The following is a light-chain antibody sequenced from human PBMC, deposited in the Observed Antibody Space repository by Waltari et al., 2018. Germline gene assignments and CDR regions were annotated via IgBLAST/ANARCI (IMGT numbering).Light chain of an antibody. CDR3: QQYYDTRWT. Sequence: DIVMTQSPDSLAVSLGERATINCKSSQSVLYNSNNKNYLAWYQQKPGQPPKLFIYWASTRESGVPDRFSGSGSGADFTLTISSLQAEDVAVYYCQQYYDTRWTFGQRTKVGVK. V-gene: IGKV4-1*01. CDR2: WAS. J-gene: IGKJ1*01. CDR1: QSVLYNSNNKNY.